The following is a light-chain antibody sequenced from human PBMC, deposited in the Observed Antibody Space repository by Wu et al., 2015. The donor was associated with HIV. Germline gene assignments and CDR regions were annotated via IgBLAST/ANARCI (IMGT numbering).Light chain of an antibody. CDR3: QQHDSSPYT. CDR2: GAS. J-gene: IGKJ2*01. Sequence: EIVLTQSPGTLSLSPGERATLSCRASQSITNSYLAWYQQKPGQAPRLLIDGASNRATGIPDRFSVSGSGTDFTLTISRLEPEDFALYCCQQHDSSPYTFGQGTKPGYQT. V-gene: IGKV3-20*01. CDR1: QSITNSY.